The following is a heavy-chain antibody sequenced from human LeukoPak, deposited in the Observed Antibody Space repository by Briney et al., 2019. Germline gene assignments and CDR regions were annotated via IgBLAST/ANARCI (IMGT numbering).Heavy chain of an antibody. CDR3: AKSVATYLKDY. J-gene: IGHJ4*02. D-gene: IGHD5-12*01. CDR2: ISYDGSNK. Sequence: GRSLRLSCAASGFTFSSYAMHWVRQAPGKGLEWVAVISYDGSNKYYADSVKGRFTISRDNSKNTLYLQMNSLRAEDTAVYYCAKSVATYLKDYWGQGTLVTVSS. V-gene: IGHV3-30-3*02. CDR1: GFTFSSYA.